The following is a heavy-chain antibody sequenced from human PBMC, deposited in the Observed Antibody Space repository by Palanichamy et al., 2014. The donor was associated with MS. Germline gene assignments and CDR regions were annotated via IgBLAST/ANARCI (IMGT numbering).Heavy chain of an antibody. CDR3: ARDTFYTDSSVYFDDVFDH. Sequence: QVLLQESGPGLVKPSETLSLTCTVSGTSINTNWWSWIRQPPGKGLEWIGYINHKGRTNCAPSLKSRVTISVDTSKNQVSLKMRSVTAADTAVYYYARDTFYTDSSVYFDDVFDHWGQGTMVTVSS. J-gene: IGHJ3*01. D-gene: IGHD6-19*01. CDR1: GTSINTNW. CDR2: INHKGRT. V-gene: IGHV4-59*01.